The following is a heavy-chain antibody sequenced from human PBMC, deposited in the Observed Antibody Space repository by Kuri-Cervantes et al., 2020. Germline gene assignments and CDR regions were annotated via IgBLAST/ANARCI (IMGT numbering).Heavy chain of an antibody. D-gene: IGHD2-21*02. CDR3: AKEALAYCGGDCYSPLDY. V-gene: IGHV3-9*01. CDR2: ISWNSGSI. Sequence: SLKISCAASGFTFDDYAMHWVRQAPGKGLEWVSGISWNSGSIGYADSVKGRFTISRDNAKNTLYLQMNSLRAEDTAVYYCAKEALAYCGGDCYSPLDYWGQGTLVTVSS. J-gene: IGHJ4*02. CDR1: GFTFDDYA.